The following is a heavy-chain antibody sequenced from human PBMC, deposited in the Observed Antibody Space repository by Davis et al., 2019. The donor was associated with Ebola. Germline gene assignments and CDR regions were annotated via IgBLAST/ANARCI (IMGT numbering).Heavy chain of an antibody. J-gene: IGHJ6*02. CDR3: ARAIFGGVSMDV. CDR1: GFIFRIYD. Sequence: GESLKISCAASGFIFRIYDMHWVRQVPGKGLEWVSSIGTAGDTYYPGSVKGRFTISRENVKNSLYLQMNSLRAGDTAVYYCARAIFGGVSMDVWGQGTTVTVSS. D-gene: IGHD3-3*01. V-gene: IGHV3-13*01. CDR2: IGTAGDT.